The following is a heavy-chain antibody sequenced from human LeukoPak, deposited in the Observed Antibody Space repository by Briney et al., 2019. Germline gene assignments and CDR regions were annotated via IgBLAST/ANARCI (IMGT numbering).Heavy chain of an antibody. J-gene: IGHJ4*02. CDR1: GGSISTYY. Sequence: TPSETLSLTCTVSGGSISTYYWGWIRQPPGKGLEWIGYVSSNEGTNYNPSLESRVTILLDTSKNQFSLKLSSVTAADTAVYYCARVRSYYGSVTGKSYYFDYWGQGTLVTVSS. CDR3: ARVRSYYGSVTGKSYYFDY. D-gene: IGHD3-10*01. CDR2: VSSNEGT. V-gene: IGHV4-59*01.